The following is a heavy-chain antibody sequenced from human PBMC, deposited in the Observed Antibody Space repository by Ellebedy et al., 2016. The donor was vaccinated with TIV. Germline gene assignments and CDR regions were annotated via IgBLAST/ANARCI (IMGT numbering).Heavy chain of an antibody. CDR1: GYSFTTFT. Sequence: AASVKVSCKASGYSFTTFTIHWVRQAPGQRLEWMGWINAGNGNTKHSQKFQGRVTITRDTSASTAYMELSSLRSEDTAVYYCARATHYYVDTPMVKEFGPWGQGTLVTVSS. V-gene: IGHV1-3*01. D-gene: IGHD5-18*01. J-gene: IGHJ5*02. CDR2: INAGNGNT. CDR3: ARATHYYVDTPMVKEFGP.